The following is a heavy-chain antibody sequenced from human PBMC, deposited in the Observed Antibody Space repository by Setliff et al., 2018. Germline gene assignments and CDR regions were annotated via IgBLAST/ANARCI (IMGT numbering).Heavy chain of an antibody. CDR2: IFHSGGT. V-gene: IGHV4-38-2*02. J-gene: IGHJ6*02. CDR1: GYSISSGHF. CDR3: AREYVVLSFVRNTHSHYGMDV. Sequence: SETLSLTCGVSGYSISSGHFWGWLRQPPGKGLEWLGNIFHSGGTAYNPTLNSRVPMSVDTSKNQFSLMLTSVTAADTAVYYGAREYVVLSFVRNTHSHYGMDVWGQGTTVTVSS. D-gene: IGHD2-21*01.